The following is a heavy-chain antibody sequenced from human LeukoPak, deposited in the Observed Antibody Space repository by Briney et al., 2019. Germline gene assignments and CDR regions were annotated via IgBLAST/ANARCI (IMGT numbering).Heavy chain of an antibody. Sequence: SETLSLTCSVSGGSISSYYWSWIRQTPGKGLEWIGYVYYSESAKYNPSLKSRVTISIDTSKDQFSLKLRSVTAADTAVYYCARAQRSMVTVDYAFDIWGQGTMVTVSS. CDR3: ARAQRSMVTVDYAFDI. CDR1: GGSISSYY. CDR2: VYYSESA. D-gene: IGHD5-18*01. J-gene: IGHJ3*02. V-gene: IGHV4-59*01.